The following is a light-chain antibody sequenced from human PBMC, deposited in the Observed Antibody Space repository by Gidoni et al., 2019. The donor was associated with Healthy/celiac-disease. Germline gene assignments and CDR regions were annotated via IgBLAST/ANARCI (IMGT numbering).Light chain of an antibody. CDR2: AAS. CDR1: QGISSY. J-gene: IGKJ1*01. Sequence: AIRMTQSPSSFSASTGDRVTITCRASQGISSYLAWYQQKPGKAPKLLIYAASNLQSGVPSRFSGSGSGTDFTLTISCLQSEDFATYYCQQYYSYPQTFGQXTKVEIK. V-gene: IGKV1-8*01. CDR3: QQYYSYPQT.